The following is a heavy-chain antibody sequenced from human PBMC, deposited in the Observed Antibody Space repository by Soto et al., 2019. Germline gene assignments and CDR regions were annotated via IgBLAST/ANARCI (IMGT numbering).Heavy chain of an antibody. CDR2: IYWDDDK. V-gene: IGHV2-5*02. CDR3: AHRRIGLEGSMRYFDY. Sequence: QITLKESGPTLVKPTQTLTLTCACSGFPLSTRGVGVGWIRQPPGKALEWLALIYWDDDKRYSPSLESRLTITKDTSKNQVVLTMTDVDPVDTATYYCAHRRIGLEGSMRYFDYWGQGTLVTVSS. J-gene: IGHJ4*02. CDR1: GFPLSTRGVG. D-gene: IGHD3-22*01.